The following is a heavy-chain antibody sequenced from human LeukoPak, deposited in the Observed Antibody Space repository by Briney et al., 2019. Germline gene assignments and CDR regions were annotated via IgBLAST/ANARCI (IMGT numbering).Heavy chain of an antibody. V-gene: IGHV3-23*01. CDR3: AKQEWELLEGYSFDY. Sequence: GGSLRLSCAASGFTFSNYALSWVRQAPGKGLEWVSSISGSDTTTFYADSVKGRFTISRDNSKNTLYLQMNSLRAEDTAVYYCAKQEWELLEGYSFDYWGQGTLVTVSS. J-gene: IGHJ4*02. CDR1: GFTFSNYA. CDR2: ISGSDTTT. D-gene: IGHD1-26*01.